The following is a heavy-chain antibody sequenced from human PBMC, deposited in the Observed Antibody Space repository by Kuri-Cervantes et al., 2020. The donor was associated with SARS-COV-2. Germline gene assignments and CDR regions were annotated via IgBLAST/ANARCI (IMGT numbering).Heavy chain of an antibody. CDR2: IIPVFGTA. CDR1: GYTLTSFA. V-gene: IGHV1-69*05. CDR3: ARWGVVTNSFDY. D-gene: IGHD2-21*02. Sequence: SVKVSCKASGYTLTSFAISWVRQAPGQGLEWMGGIIPVFGTARYPQKFQGRVTMTTDESTTSAYMELSSLRSEDTAVYYCARWGVVTNSFDYWGQGTLVTVSS. J-gene: IGHJ4*02.